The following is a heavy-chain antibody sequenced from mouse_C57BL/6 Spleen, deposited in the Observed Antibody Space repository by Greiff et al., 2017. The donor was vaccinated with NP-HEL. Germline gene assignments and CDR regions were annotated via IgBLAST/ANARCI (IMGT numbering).Heavy chain of an antibody. Sequence: ESGPGLVKPSQSLSLTCSVTGYSITSGYYWNWIRQFPGNKLEWMGYRSYDGSNNYNPSLKNRISITRDTSKNQFFLQLNSVTTEDTATYYCARDPDHYGSSFYYFDYWGQGTTLTVSS. J-gene: IGHJ2*01. CDR1: GYSITSGYY. CDR3: ARDPDHYGSSFYYFDY. CDR2: RSYDGSN. D-gene: IGHD1-1*01. V-gene: IGHV3-6*01.